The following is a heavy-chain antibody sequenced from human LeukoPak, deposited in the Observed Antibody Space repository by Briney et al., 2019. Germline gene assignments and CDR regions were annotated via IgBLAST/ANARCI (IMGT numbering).Heavy chain of an antibody. CDR1: GGSISSSNW. D-gene: IGHD6-13*01. V-gene: IGHV4-4*02. CDR3: ASDRAAAGIKYFQH. CDR2: IYHSGST. Sequence: PSETLSLTCAVSGGSISSSNWWSWVRQPPGKGLEWIGEIYHSGSTNYNPSLKSRVTISVDKSKNQFSLKLSSVTAADTAVYYCASDRAAAGIKYFQHWGRAPWSPSPQ. J-gene: IGHJ1*01.